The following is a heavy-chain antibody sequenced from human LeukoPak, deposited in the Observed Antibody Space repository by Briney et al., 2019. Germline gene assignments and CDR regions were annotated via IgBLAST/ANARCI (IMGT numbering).Heavy chain of an antibody. D-gene: IGHD5-18*01. J-gene: IGHJ4*02. CDR1: GGTFISYA. Sequence: ASVKVSFKASGGTFISYAISWVRQAPGQGLEWMGGIIPIFGTANYAQKFQGRVTITADKSTNTAYMELSNLRSEDTAVYYCARDRALVRELWSASAFDYWGQGTLVTVSS. CDR3: ARDRALVRELWSASAFDY. CDR2: IIPIFGTA. V-gene: IGHV1-69*06.